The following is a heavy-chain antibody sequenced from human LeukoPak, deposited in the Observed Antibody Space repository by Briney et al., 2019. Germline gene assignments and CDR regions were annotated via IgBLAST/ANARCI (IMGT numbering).Heavy chain of an antibody. CDR1: GFTFGSFI. V-gene: IGHV3-48*01. Sequence: GGSLRLSCAASGFTFGSFIMSWVRQAPGMGLEWASYIGSSSSTIYYADSVKGRFTSSRDNVKKSLYLQMNSLRAEATAVYYCARVGGPGIDYWGQGPVVLVTA. CDR2: IGSSSSTI. D-gene: IGHD1-26*01. J-gene: IGHJ4*02. CDR3: ARVGGPGIDY.